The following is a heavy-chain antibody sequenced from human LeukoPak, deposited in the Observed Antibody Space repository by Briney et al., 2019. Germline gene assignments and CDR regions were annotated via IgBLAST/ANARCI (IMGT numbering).Heavy chain of an antibody. J-gene: IGHJ5*02. CDR2: IYTSGST. CDR1: GGSISSYY. D-gene: IGHD6-13*01. V-gene: IGHV4-4*07. Sequence: SETLSLTCTVSGGSISSYYWSWIRQPAGKGLEWIGRIYTSGSTNYNPSLKSRVTMSVDTSKNQFSLKLSSVTAADTAVYYCARKGQQLANNWFDPWGQGTLVTVSS. CDR3: ARKGQQLANNWFDP.